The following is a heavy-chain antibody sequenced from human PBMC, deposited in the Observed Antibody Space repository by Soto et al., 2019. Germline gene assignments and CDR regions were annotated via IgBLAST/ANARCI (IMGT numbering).Heavy chain of an antibody. D-gene: IGHD3-22*01. CDR1: GGYVSSGSYY. J-gene: IGHJ6*02. Sequence: SETLSLTCTVSGGYVSSGSYYWSWIRQPPGKGLECVGYIYYSGSTNYNPSLKSRVTISVDKSKNQFSLKLSSVTAADTAVYYCARAGGGSSGYYWEGYYYYGMDVWGQGTTVTVSS. CDR2: IYYSGST. V-gene: IGHV4-61*01. CDR3: ARAGGGSSGYYWEGYYYYGMDV.